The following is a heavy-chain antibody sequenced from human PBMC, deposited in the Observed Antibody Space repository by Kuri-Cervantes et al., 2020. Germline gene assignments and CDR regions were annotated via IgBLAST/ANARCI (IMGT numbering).Heavy chain of an antibody. CDR2: IKQDGSEK. CDR3: ANNWNLDN. V-gene: IGHV3-7*01. Sequence: GESLKISCAASGFTLSSYWMSWVRQAPGKGLEWVANIKQDGSEKYYVDSVKGRFTISRDNAKNSLYLQMNSLRAEDTAVYYCANNWNLDNWGQGTLVTVSS. J-gene: IGHJ4*02. D-gene: IGHD1-1*01. CDR1: GFTLSSYW.